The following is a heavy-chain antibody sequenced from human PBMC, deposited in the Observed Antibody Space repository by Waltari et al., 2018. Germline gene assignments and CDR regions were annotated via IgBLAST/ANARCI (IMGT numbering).Heavy chain of an antibody. CDR1: GFTFRSYA. V-gene: IGHV3-30-3*01. Sequence: QVQLVESGGGVVQPGRSLRLSCAASGFTFRSYALHWVRQAPGKGLEWVAVISYDGSNKYYADSVKGRFTISRDNSKNTLYLQMNSLRAEDTAVYYCARVRASPAAIRAFDIWGQGTMVTVSS. D-gene: IGHD2-2*01. CDR2: ISYDGSNK. CDR3: ARVRASPAAIRAFDI. J-gene: IGHJ3*02.